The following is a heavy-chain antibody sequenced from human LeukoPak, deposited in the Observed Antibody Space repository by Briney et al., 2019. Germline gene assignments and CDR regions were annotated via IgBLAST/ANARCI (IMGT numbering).Heavy chain of an antibody. CDR1: GLTFSNHG. D-gene: IGHD3-16*01. Sequence: PGRSLRLSCAASGLTFSNHGMHWVRQAPGKGLEWVALIWSDGSDKYYADSVKGRFTISRDNSNNTLYLHMNSLRADDTAVYYCARSFTSRGIDWFDPWGQGTLVTVSS. CDR2: IWSDGSDK. J-gene: IGHJ5*02. CDR3: ARSFTSRGIDWFDP. V-gene: IGHV3-33*01.